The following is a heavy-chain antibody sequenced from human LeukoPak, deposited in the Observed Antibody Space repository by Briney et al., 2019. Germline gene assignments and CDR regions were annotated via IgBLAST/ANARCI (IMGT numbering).Heavy chain of an antibody. CDR3: ARASDGFNFDY. CDR1: EFTFKNYA. Sequence: PGGSLRLSCAASEFTFKNYAMHWVHQAPGKGLEWLALISYDGINEYYADSVKGRFTISRDNFQNTLYLQMNSLRPDDTAVYYCARASDGFNFDYWGQGTLVTVSS. V-gene: IGHV3-30*04. D-gene: IGHD5-24*01. J-gene: IGHJ4*02. CDR2: ISYDGINE.